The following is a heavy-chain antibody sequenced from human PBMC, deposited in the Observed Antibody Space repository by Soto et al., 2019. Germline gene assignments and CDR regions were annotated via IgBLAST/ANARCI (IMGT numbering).Heavy chain of an antibody. CDR3: ARAGFSYGHLLF. Sequence: PSETLSLTCNVSGGAIKTGDYYWYWIRQPPGKGLEWIGYVFYSGATNYSPSLKSRAAISMDTSKNQFSLSLTSVTAADTAVYYYARAGFSYGHLLFWGQGIRVTVSS. CDR2: VFYSGAT. CDR1: GGAIKTGDYY. V-gene: IGHV4-30-4*01. D-gene: IGHD3-10*01. J-gene: IGHJ4*02.